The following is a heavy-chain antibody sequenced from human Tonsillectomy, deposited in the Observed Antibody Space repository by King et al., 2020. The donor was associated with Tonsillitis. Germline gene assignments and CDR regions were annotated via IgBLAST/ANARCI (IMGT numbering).Heavy chain of an antibody. J-gene: IGHJ3*02. CDR3: ARDRVGAEIVAFDI. D-gene: IGHD1-26*01. CDR2: INSDGSST. V-gene: IGHV3-74*01. CDR1: GFTFSSYW. Sequence: VQLVESGGGLVQPGGSLRLSCAASGFTFSSYWMHWVRQAPRKGLVWVSRINSDGSSTSYADSVKGRFTISRDNAKNTLYLQMNSLRAEDTAVYYCARDRVGAEIVAFDIWGQGTMVTVSS.